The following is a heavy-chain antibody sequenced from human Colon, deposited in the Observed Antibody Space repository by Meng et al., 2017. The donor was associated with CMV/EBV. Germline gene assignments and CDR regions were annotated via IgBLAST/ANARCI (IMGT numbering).Heavy chain of an antibody. CDR3: ARSGYIVDPWAFDY. D-gene: IGHD5-12*01. J-gene: IGHJ4*02. Sequence: GESLKISCAASGFTFSSYWMSWVRQAPGKGLEWVANIKQDGSEKYYVDSVKGRFTISRDNAKNSLYLQMNSLRAEDTAVYYCARSGYIVDPWAFDYWGQGTLVTVPQ. CDR1: GFTFSSYW. CDR2: IKQDGSEK. V-gene: IGHV3-7*01.